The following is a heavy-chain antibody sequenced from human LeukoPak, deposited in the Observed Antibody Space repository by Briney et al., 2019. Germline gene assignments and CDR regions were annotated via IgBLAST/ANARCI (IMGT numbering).Heavy chain of an antibody. CDR2: VKQDGSEK. J-gene: IGHJ4*02. CDR1: GFTFSSDC. CDR3: AREYYDFWSGYWTTTRAVDY. D-gene: IGHD3-3*01. V-gene: IGHV3-7*01. Sequence: GGSLRLSCPAFGFTFSSDCMTWVRQAPGKGLEWVANVKQDGSEKYYVDSVKGRFTISRDNAKNSPFLQMNSLRAEDTAVYYCAREYYDFWSGYWTTTRAVDYWGQGTLVTVSS.